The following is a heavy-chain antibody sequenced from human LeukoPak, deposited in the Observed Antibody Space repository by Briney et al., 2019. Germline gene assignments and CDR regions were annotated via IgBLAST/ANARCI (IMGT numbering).Heavy chain of an antibody. CDR1: GFTFSSYA. Sequence: GGSLRLSCAASGFTFSSYAMSWVRQAPGKGLEWVSAISGSGGSTYYADSVKGRFTISRDNSKNTLYLQMNSLRAEDTAVYYCAGGAGYYDSSGYYYIDYYGMDVWGHGTTVTVSS. J-gene: IGHJ6*02. CDR2: ISGSGGST. CDR3: AGGAGYYDSSGYYYIDYYGMDV. D-gene: IGHD3-22*01. V-gene: IGHV3-23*01.